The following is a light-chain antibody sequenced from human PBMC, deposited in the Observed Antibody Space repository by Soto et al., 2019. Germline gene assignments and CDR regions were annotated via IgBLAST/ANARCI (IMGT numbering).Light chain of an antibody. CDR3: QQYSSSPWT. CDR2: GAS. V-gene: IGKV3-20*01. Sequence: EIVLTQSPGTLSLSLGKRATLSCRASQTVSSNNLAWYQQKPGQAPRLLMYGASSRATGIPDRFSGSGSGTDFTLTISRLEPEDFAVYYCQQYSSSPWTFGQGTKVEIK. CDR1: QTVSSNN. J-gene: IGKJ1*01.